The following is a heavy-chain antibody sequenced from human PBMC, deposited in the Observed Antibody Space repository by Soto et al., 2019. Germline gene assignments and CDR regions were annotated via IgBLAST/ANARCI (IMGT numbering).Heavy chain of an antibody. CDR3: ATNYDDYVGRVFDI. CDR1: GFTFSSYA. CDR2: ISGSGGST. Sequence: GGSLRLSCAASGFTFSSYAMSWVRQAPGKGLQWVSAISGSGGSTYYADSVKGRFTISRDNSKNIVFLQVNSLRAEDTAVYYCATNYDDYVGRVFDIWGKGTMVTVSS. V-gene: IGHV3-23*01. J-gene: IGHJ3*02. D-gene: IGHD4-17*01.